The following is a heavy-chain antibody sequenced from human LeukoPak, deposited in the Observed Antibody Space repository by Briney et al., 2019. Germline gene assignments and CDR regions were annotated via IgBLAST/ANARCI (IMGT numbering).Heavy chain of an antibody. Sequence: GGSLRLSCAASGFRFSSYGMSWVRQAPGEGLEWVSIISGSGAITRYADSEKGRFTISRDNPKNTLYLQMNSLRVEDTAVYYCAKGAGGSYYSFDYWGQGTLVTVSS. CDR2: ISGSGAIT. J-gene: IGHJ4*02. V-gene: IGHV3-23*01. CDR3: AKGAGGSYYSFDY. CDR1: GFRFSSYG. D-gene: IGHD3-10*01.